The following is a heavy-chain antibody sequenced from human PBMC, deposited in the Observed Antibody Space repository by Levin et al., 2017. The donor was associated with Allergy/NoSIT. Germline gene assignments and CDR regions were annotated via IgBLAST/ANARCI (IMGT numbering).Heavy chain of an antibody. D-gene: IGHD3-22*01. CDR3: TRLGGAYDSSGYEAHDY. CDR2: IKSKTDGGTT. V-gene: IGHV3-15*01. J-gene: IGHJ4*02. CDR1: GFTFSNAW. Sequence: GGSLRLSCAASGFTFSNAWMSWVRQAPGKGLEWVGRIKSKTDGGTTDYAAPVKGRFTISRDDSKNTLYLQMNSLKTEDTAVYYCTRLGGAYDSSGYEAHDYWGQGTLVTVSS.